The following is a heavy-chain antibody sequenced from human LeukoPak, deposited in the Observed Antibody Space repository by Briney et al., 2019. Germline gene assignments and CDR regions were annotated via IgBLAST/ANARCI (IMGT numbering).Heavy chain of an antibody. D-gene: IGHD6-6*01. V-gene: IGHV3-66*01. CDR3: ARPSHVSSTRYYYCGMDV. J-gene: IGHJ6*02. CDR1: GHTLNIYS. CDR2: IYSGGST. Sequence: GGPLRLPCTPSGHTLNIYSMHCVPHATGKGGEWVSYIYSGGSTYYADSVKGRFTISRDNSKNTLYLQMNSLRAEDTAVYYCARPSHVSSTRYYYCGMDVWGQGTTVTVSS.